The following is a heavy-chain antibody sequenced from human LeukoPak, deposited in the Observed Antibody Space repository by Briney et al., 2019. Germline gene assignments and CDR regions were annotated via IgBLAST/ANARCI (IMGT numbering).Heavy chain of an antibody. D-gene: IGHD2/OR15-2a*01. CDR3: ARHEYAWRGAFDI. Sequence: SETLSLTCTVSGGSLNNYHWSWIRQPPGKGLEWIGYIYYSGSTDSNPSLKSRVTISVDTSKNQFSLKLRSVTAADTAVYYCARHEYAWRGAFDIWGQGTMVTVS. CDR1: GGSLNNYH. V-gene: IGHV4-59*08. J-gene: IGHJ3*02. CDR2: IYYSGST.